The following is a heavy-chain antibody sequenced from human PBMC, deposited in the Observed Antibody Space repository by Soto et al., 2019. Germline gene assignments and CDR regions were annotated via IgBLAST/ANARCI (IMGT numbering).Heavy chain of an antibody. Sequence: EVQLLESGGGLVQPGGSLRLSCAASGFTFSSYAMSWVRQAPGKGLEWVSAISGSGGSTYYADSVKGRFTISRDNSKYTRYLKMNSLRAEDTALYYCAKPPAGDYDYYYYYGMDVWGQGTTVTVSS. D-gene: IGHD4-17*01. V-gene: IGHV3-23*01. CDR1: GFTFSSYA. J-gene: IGHJ6*02. CDR3: AKPPAGDYDYYYYYGMDV. CDR2: ISGSGGST.